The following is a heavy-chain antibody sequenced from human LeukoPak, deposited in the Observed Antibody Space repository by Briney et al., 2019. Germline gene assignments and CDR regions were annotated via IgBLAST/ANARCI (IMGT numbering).Heavy chain of an antibody. CDR3: AKDRRAVAGTIDY. V-gene: IGHV3-9*03. D-gene: IGHD6-19*01. J-gene: IGHJ4*02. CDR2: ISWNSGSI. Sequence: GGSLRLSCAASGFTFDDYAMHWVRQAPGKGLEWVSGISWNSGSIGYADSVKGRFTISRDNAKNSLYPQMNSLRAEDMALYYCAKDRRAVAGTIDYWGQGTLVTVSS. CDR1: GFTFDDYA.